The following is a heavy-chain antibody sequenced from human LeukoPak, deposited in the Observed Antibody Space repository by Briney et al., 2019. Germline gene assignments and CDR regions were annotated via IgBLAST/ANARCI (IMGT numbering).Heavy chain of an antibody. J-gene: IGHJ2*01. CDR3: AKDKIHCSSTSCYPQRYFDL. CDR1: RFTFSTYT. V-gene: IGHV3-21*04. D-gene: IGHD2-2*01. CDR2: ITRSSRYI. Sequence: GGSLRLSCAASRFTFSTYTMNWVRQAPGKGLEWVSSITRSSRYIYYADSVKGRFTISRDNAKNSLYLQMNSLRAEDTAVYYCAKDKIHCSSTSCYPQRYFDLWGRGTLVTVSS.